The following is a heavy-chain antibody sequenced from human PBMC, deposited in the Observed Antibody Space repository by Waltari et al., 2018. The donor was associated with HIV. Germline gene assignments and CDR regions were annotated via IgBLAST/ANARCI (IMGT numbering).Heavy chain of an antibody. Sequence: QLRLQESGSGLVKPSQTLSLTCVVSGGSLSRGGYSWSWIRQPPGKGLEWIGNIYHSGISFYTPSLKSRVTISVDRSKNQLSLNLTSVTAADTGVYFCARGDPDYGMDVWGQGTTVTVS. CDR3: ARGDPDYGMDV. CDR2: IYHSGIS. D-gene: IGHD2-21*02. CDR1: GGSLSRGGYS. J-gene: IGHJ6*02. V-gene: IGHV4-30-2*01.